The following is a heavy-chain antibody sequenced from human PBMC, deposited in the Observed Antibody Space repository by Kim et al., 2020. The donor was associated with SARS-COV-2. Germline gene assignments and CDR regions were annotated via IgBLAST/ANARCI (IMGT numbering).Heavy chain of an antibody. V-gene: IGHV3-30-3*01. CDR2: ISYDGSNK. J-gene: IGHJ4*02. Sequence: GGSLRLSCAASGFTFSSYAMHWVRQAPGKGLEWVAVISYDGSNKYYADSVKGRFTISRDNSKNTLYLQMNSLRAEDTAVYYCARGEGGIAAAPTGYWGQGTLVTVSS. D-gene: IGHD6-13*01. CDR1: GFTFSSYA. CDR3: ARGEGGIAAAPTGY.